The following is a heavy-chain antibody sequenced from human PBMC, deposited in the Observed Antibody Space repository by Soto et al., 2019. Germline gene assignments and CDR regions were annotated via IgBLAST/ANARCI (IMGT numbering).Heavy chain of an antibody. CDR1: GYSFTSNA. CDR2: ISTYSGDP. D-gene: IGHD6-13*01. Sequence: ASVKVSCKTSGYSFTSNAITWVRQAPGQGLEWMGWISTYSGDPNYAQKFQGRVTMTTDTSTNTAYMELSSLRSEDTAVYYCARNRIGTYSGLDFDYWGQGTLVTVSS. J-gene: IGHJ4*02. CDR3: ARNRIGTYSGLDFDY. V-gene: IGHV1-18*04.